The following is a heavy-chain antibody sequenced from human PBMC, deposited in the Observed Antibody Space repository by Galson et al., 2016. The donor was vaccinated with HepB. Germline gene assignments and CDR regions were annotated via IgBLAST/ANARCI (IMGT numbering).Heavy chain of an antibody. CDR1: GFPFSSYW. V-gene: IGHV3-74*01. Sequence: SLRLSCAASGFPFSSYWMQWVRQTPGKGLVWVSRIGKDGTRTGYADSVKGRFTVFRDNAKNTVYLQMNSLGVEDTAVYYCAREEATVTTATDQWGQGTLVTVSS. CDR3: AREEATVTTATDQ. J-gene: IGHJ4*02. D-gene: IGHD4-17*01. CDR2: IGKDGTRT.